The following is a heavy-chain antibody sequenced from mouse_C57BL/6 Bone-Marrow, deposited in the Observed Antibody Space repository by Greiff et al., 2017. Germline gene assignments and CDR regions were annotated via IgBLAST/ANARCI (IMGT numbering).Heavy chain of an antibody. CDR3: ARLSSPLMDY. V-gene: IGHV5-17*01. J-gene: IGHJ4*01. CDR2: ISSGSSTI. CDR1: GFTFSDYG. D-gene: IGHD1-1*01. Sequence: EVKVVESGGGLVKPGGSLKLSCAASGFTFSDYGMHWVRQAPEKGLEWVAYISSGSSTIYYADTVKGRFTISRDNAKNTLFLQMTSLRSEDTAMYYCARLSSPLMDYWVQGTSVTVSS.